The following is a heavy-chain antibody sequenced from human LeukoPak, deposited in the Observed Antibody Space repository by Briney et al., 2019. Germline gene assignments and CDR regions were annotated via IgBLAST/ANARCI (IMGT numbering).Heavy chain of an antibody. D-gene: IGHD3-10*01. CDR1: GYTFTSYD. Sequence: ASVKVSCKASGYTFTSYDINWVRQATGQGLEWMGWMNPNSGNTGYAQKFQGRVTMTRNTSISTAYMELSSLRSEDTAVYYCARAGITMVRGVPPYYMDVWGKGTTVTISS. V-gene: IGHV1-8*01. CDR3: ARAGITMVRGVPPYYMDV. J-gene: IGHJ6*03. CDR2: MNPNSGNT.